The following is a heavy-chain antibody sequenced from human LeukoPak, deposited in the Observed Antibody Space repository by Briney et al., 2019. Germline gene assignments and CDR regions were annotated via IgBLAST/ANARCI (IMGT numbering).Heavy chain of an antibody. V-gene: IGHV3-30*02. Sequence: PGGSLRLSCAASGFNFSSYGMHWVRQAPGKGLEWVTFIRYDGSNTYYADSVKGRFTISRDNSKNTLYLQMNSLRTEDTAVYYCATLGEWLRSPFDYWGQGTLVTVPS. CDR3: ATLGEWLRSPFDY. CDR1: GFNFSSYG. CDR2: IRYDGSNT. D-gene: IGHD5-12*01. J-gene: IGHJ4*02.